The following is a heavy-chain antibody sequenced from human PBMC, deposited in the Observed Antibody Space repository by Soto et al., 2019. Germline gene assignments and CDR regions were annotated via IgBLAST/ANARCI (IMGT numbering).Heavy chain of an antibody. V-gene: IGHV4-39*01. J-gene: IGHJ4*02. D-gene: IGHD6-19*01. CDR1: GGSISSSSYY. CDR2: IYYSGST. CDR3: ASSGWPPERYYYFDY. Sequence: QLLESGPGLVKPSETLSLTCTVSGGSISSSSYYWGWIRQPPGKGLEWIGSIYYSGSTYYNPSLKSRVTISVDTSKNQFSLKLSSVTAADTAVYYCASSGWPPERYYYFDYWGQGTLVTVSS.